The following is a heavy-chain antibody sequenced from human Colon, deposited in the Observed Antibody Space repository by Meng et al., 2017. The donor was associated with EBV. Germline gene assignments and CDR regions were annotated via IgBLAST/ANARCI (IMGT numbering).Heavy chain of an antibody. CDR3: ARVGAYCGGDCYHPR. Sequence: QVQLPAAGPGVVKPSGTLSLPCAVSGGSLRSRNWWSWVRQPPGKGLEWIGEIYHSGSTNYNPSLKSRVTISVDESKNQFSLRLSSVTAADTAVYYCARVGAYCGGDCYHPRWGQGTLVTVSS. CDR1: GGSLRSRNW. CDR2: IYHSGST. J-gene: IGHJ4*02. D-gene: IGHD2-21*02. V-gene: IGHV4-4*02.